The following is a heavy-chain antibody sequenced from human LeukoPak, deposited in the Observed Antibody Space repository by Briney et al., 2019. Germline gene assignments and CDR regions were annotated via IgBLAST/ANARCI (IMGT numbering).Heavy chain of an antibody. V-gene: IGHV3-11*06. J-gene: IGHJ1*01. CDR1: GFTFSDYY. CDR2: ISSSSSDT. Sequence: GGSLRLSCAASGFTFSDYYLTWIRQAPGKGLEWVSYISSSSSDTNYADSVRGRFTISRDNANKSLYLQMNSLRDEDTAVYYCARVGATWYFQHWGQGALVTVSS. CDR3: ARVGATWYFQH. D-gene: IGHD1-26*01.